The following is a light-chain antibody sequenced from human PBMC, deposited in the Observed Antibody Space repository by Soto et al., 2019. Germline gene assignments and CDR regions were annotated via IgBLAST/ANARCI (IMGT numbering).Light chain of an antibody. V-gene: IGLV2-14*03. CDR1: SSDVGGYNY. CDR2: DVS. J-gene: IGLJ1*01. CDR3: IWHTPRYTRYTV. Sequence: QSALTQPASVSGSPGQSINISCTGTSSDVGGYNYVSWYQHHPGKAPKLIIYDVSNRPSGVSNPFSGSKSGNTASLTISGLQPEDEADYYCIWHTPRYTRYTVFATGRTVTVL.